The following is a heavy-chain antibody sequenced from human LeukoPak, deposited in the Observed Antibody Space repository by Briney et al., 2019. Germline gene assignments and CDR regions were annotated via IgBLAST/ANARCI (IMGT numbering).Heavy chain of an antibody. CDR1: GGTFSSYA. Sequence: GASVKVSCKASGGTFSSYAISWVRQAPGQGLEWMGGIIPIFGTANYAQKFQGRVTMTEDTSTDTAYMELSSLRSEDTAVYYCATQYYYDSSGSQYFQHWGQGTLVTVSS. J-gene: IGHJ1*01. CDR3: ATQYYYDSSGSQYFQH. CDR2: IIPIFGTA. D-gene: IGHD3-22*01. V-gene: IGHV1-69*06.